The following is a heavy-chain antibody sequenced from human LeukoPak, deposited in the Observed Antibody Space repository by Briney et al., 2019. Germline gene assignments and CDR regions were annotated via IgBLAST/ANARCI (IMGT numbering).Heavy chain of an antibody. CDR3: ARDNRGYSYGYDY. V-gene: IGHV4-61*02. CDR2: IYTSGST. D-gene: IGHD5-18*01. CDR1: GGSISSGSYY. J-gene: IGHJ4*02. Sequence: SETLSLTCTVSGGSISSGSYYWSWIRQPAGKGLEWIGRIYTSGSTNYNPSLKSRVTISVDTSKNQFSLKLSSVTAADTAVYYCARDNRGYSYGYDYWGQGTLVTVSS.